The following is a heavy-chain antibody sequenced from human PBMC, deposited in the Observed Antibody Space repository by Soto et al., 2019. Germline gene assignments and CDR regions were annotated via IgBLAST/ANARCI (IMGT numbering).Heavy chain of an antibody. CDR3: ARVRSGSYCLFDY. Sequence: EVHLVESGGGLVQPGGSLRLSCAASGFTFSSHDMYWIRQAPGKGLEWVSAIGTAGDTYYPDSVKGRFTISSENAKNSLYRQMCSLRAGDTVVYYCARVRSGSYCLFDYWGQGSLVAVSS. J-gene: IGHJ4*02. D-gene: IGHD3-3*01. CDR2: IGTAGDT. V-gene: IGHV3-13*01. CDR1: GFTFSSHD.